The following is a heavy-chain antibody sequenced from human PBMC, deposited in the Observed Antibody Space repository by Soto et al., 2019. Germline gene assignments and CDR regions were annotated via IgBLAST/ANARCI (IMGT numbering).Heavy chain of an antibody. CDR1: GYSVSSSDYY. Sequence: PSETLSLTCRVSGYSVSSSDYYWAWIRQPPGKWLEWIVSMFYSGLTYYKPSLKSRVTLSGDKSKNHFSVRLNSVTAADTAVYYCAPLTVSLSGPYGIHVWGQGTTVTVSS. CDR3: APLTVSLSGPYGIHV. CDR2: MFYSGLT. V-gene: IGHV4-39*01. J-gene: IGHJ6*02. D-gene: IGHD2-15*01.